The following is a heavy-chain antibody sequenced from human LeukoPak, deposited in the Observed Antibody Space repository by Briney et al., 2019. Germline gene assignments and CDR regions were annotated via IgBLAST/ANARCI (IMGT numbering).Heavy chain of an antibody. Sequence: GESLKISCKGFGYNFPTYWIAWVLQMPGKGLEFMGIIYPYDSDIRYSPSFQGQVTISADKSITTAYLQWSSLQASDTAMYYCARPRVVVPADTHMDVWGKGTTVTVSS. V-gene: IGHV5-51*01. CDR1: GYNFPTYW. CDR2: IYPYDSDI. D-gene: IGHD2-2*01. CDR3: ARPRVVVPADTHMDV. J-gene: IGHJ6*03.